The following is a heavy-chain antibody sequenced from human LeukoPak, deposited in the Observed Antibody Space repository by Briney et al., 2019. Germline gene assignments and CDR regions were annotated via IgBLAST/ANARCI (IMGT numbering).Heavy chain of an antibody. Sequence: GGSLRLSCAASGFTFSSYSMNWVRQAPGKGLEWVSSISSSSSYIYYADSVKGRFTISRDNAKNSLYLQMNSLRAEDTAVYYCASGLFSTSSGAFDIWGQGTMVTVSS. CDR1: GFTFSSYS. D-gene: IGHD3/OR15-3a*01. CDR3: ASGLFSTSSGAFDI. V-gene: IGHV3-21*01. J-gene: IGHJ3*02. CDR2: ISSSSSYI.